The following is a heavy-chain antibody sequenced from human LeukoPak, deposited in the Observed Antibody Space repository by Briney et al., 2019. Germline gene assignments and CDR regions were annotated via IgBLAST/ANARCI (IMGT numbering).Heavy chain of an antibody. CDR1: GITLSNYG. CDR2: LSGSGGGT. CDR3: AKRGVVIRVILVGFHREAYYFDS. Sequence: GGSLRLSCAVSGITLSNYGMSWVRQAPGKGLKWVAGLSGSGGGTNYADSVKGRFTISRDNSKNTLYLQMNSLRAEDTAVYFCAKRGVVIRVILVGFHREAYYFDSWGQGALVTVSS. J-gene: IGHJ4*02. D-gene: IGHD3-22*01. V-gene: IGHV3-23*01.